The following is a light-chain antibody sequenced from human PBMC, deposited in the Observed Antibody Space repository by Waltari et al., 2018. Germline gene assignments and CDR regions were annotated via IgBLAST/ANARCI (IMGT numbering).Light chain of an antibody. Sequence: DIQMTQSPFSLSASVGDRVTITCRASQTIGSYLIWYQHRPGKAPKVLIYAASSLQSGVPSRFSGSGSGTDFTLTISSLQPEDFATYYCHQTYSSPQTFGQGTKLEI. CDR3: HQTYSSPQT. CDR2: AAS. J-gene: IGKJ2*01. V-gene: IGKV1-39*01. CDR1: QTIGSY.